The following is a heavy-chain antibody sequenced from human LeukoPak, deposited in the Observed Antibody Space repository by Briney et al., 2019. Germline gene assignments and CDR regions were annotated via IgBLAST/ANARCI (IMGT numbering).Heavy chain of an antibody. V-gene: IGHV4-30-4*08. Sequence: SETLSLTRTVSGGSVAGGDYSWNWIRQPPGKGLEWIGYIYYSGSTYYNPSLTSRVIISVDTSKNQFSLKLSSVTAADTAVYFCARGSKRYYGSGTSNFDPWGQGTLVTVSS. D-gene: IGHD3-10*01. J-gene: IGHJ5*02. CDR3: ARGSKRYYGSGTSNFDP. CDR1: GGSVAGGDYS. CDR2: IYYSGST.